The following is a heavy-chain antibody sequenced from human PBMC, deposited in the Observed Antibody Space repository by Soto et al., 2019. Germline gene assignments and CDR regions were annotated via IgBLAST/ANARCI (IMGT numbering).Heavy chain of an antibody. Sequence: QVQLVQSGAEVKKPGASVKVSCKASGYTFTGYYMHWVRQAPGQGLEWMGWINPNSGGTNYAQKFQGWVTMTRDTSISTAYMERSRLRSDDTAVYYCARGSGFHARVQTWYDAFDIWGQGTMVTVSS. CDR1: GYTFTGYY. J-gene: IGHJ3*02. V-gene: IGHV1-2*04. CDR3: ARGSGFHARVQTWYDAFDI. D-gene: IGHD6-25*01. CDR2: INPNSGGT.